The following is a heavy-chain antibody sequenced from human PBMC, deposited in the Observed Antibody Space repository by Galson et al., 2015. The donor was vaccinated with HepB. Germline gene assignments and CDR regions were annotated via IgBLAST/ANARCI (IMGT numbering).Heavy chain of an antibody. CDR1: GFTFSSYA. Sequence: SLRLSCAASGFTFSSYAMSWVRQAPGKGLEWVSAISGSGGSTYYADSVKGRFTISRDNSKNTLYLQMNSLRAEDTAVYYCAKSQIPAIVVVTAIGYWGQGTLVTVSS. D-gene: IGHD2-21*02. J-gene: IGHJ4*02. CDR2: ISGSGGST. V-gene: IGHV3-23*01. CDR3: AKSQIPAIVVVTAIGY.